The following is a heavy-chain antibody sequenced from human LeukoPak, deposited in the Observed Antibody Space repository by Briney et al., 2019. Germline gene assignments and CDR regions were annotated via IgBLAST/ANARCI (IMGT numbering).Heavy chain of an antibody. CDR2: ISSSGSTI. J-gene: IGHJ4*02. CDR3: ARGQWLVDY. D-gene: IGHD6-19*01. Sequence: GGSLRLSCAASGFTFSSYEMNWVRQAPGKGLEWVSYISSSGSTIYYADSAKGRFTISRDNAKNSLYLQMNSLRAEDTAVYYCARGQWLVDYWGQGTLVTVSS. V-gene: IGHV3-48*03. CDR1: GFTFSSYE.